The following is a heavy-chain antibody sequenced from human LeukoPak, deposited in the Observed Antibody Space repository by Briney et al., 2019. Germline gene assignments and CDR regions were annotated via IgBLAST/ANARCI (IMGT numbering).Heavy chain of an antibody. CDR2: ISSSSSYI. CDR1: GFTFSSYS. CDR3: ARASKTWYSSSWSRPPSNWFDP. V-gene: IGHV3-21*01. Sequence: GGSLRLPCAASGFTFSSYSMNWVRQAPGKGLEWVSSISSSSSYIYYADSVKGRFTISRDNAKNSLYLQMNSLRAEDTAVYYCARASKTWYSSSWSRPPSNWFDPWGQGTLVTVSS. D-gene: IGHD6-13*01. J-gene: IGHJ5*02.